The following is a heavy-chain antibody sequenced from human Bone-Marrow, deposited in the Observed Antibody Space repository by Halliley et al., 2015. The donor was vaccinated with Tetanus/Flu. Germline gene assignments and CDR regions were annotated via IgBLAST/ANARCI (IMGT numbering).Heavy chain of an antibody. D-gene: IGHD2-21*02. CDR2: DGSHE. J-gene: IGHJ6*02. Sequence: DGSHEDYADSVKGRFTIIRDTSKNTLYLQMNSLRVEDTAVYCCARDSRHIAVVAATGRDFGLDVWGQGTPVTVSS. V-gene: IGHV3-30*07. CDR3: ARDSRHIAVVAATGRDFGLDV.